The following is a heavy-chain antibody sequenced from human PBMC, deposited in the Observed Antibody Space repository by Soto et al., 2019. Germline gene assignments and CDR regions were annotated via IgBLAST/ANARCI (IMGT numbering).Heavy chain of an antibody. CDR3: AVDQGISDILTGSAPDAFDI. D-gene: IGHD3-9*01. J-gene: IGHJ3*02. V-gene: IGHV1-18*01. Sequence: GASVKVSCKASGYTFTSYGISWVRQAPGQGLEWMGWISAYNGNTNYAQKLQGRVTMTTDTSTSTAYMELRSLRSDDTAVYYCAVDQGISDILTGSAPDAFDIWGQGTMVTVSS. CDR1: GYTFTSYG. CDR2: ISAYNGNT.